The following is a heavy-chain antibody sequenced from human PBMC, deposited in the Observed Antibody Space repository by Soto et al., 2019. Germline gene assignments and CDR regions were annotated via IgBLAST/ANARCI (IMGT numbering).Heavy chain of an antibody. CDR3: ARDSPYYYDSSGPDAFDI. V-gene: IGHV1-18*01. D-gene: IGHD3-22*01. J-gene: IGHJ3*02. CDR2: INPNSGAT. Sequence: ASVKVSCKASGGTFSSYAISWVRQAPGQGLEWMGGINPNSGATNYAQKLQGRVTMTTDTSTSTAYMELRSLRSDDTAVYYCARDSPYYYDSSGPDAFDIWGQGTMVTVSS. CDR1: GGTFSSYA.